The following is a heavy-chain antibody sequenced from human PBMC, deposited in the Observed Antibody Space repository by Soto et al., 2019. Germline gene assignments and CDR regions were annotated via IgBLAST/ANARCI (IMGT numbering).Heavy chain of an antibody. CDR1: EFTFSVYS. Sequence: DVQLEESGGGLVKPGGSLRLSCVASEFTFSVYSMNWVRQAPGKGLEWVSSISSGSSYIYYADSVKGRLTISGDNTKSSMCLHRKTKRVAATAVHYCTRNRFKIRAGYYHYYGMDVWGQGPKVTVSS. J-gene: IGHJ6*02. V-gene: IGHV3-21*02. CDR3: TRNRFKIRAGYYHYYGMDV. D-gene: IGHD2-2*01. CDR2: ISSGSSYI.